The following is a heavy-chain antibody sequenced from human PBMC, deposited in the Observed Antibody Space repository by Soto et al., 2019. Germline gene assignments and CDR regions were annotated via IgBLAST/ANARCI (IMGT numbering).Heavy chain of an antibody. CDR1: GGTFSSYA. CDR2: IIPIFGTA. D-gene: IGHD3-9*01. J-gene: IGHJ5*02. V-gene: IGHV1-69*13. Sequence: SVKVSCKASGGTFSSYAISWVRQAPGQGLEWMGGIIPIFGTANYAQKFQGRVTITADESTSTAYMELSSLRSEDTAVYYCARVLRYFDWLLYGWFDPWGQGTLVTVSS. CDR3: ARVLRYFDWLLYGWFDP.